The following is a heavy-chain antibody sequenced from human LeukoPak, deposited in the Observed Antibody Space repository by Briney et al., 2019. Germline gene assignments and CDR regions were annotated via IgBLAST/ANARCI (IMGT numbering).Heavy chain of an antibody. CDR1: GFTVDDYA. Sequence: GRSLRLSCAASGFTVDDYAMHWVRQAPGKGLEWVSSISSSSSYIYYADSVKGRFTISRDNAKNSLYLQMNSLRAEDTAVYYCARDSGNYLDAFDIWGQGTMVTVSS. CDR2: ISSSSSYI. D-gene: IGHD1-7*01. CDR3: ARDSGNYLDAFDI. V-gene: IGHV3-21*01. J-gene: IGHJ3*02.